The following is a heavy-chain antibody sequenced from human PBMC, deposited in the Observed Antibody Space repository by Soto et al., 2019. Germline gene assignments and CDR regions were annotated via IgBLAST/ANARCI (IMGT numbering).Heavy chain of an antibody. CDR2: VHYSGST. V-gene: IGHV4-39*07. CDR1: GGSIRGSSHY. J-gene: IGHJ3*02. Sequence: SETLSLTCTASGGSIRGSSHYWGWIRQSPGKGLEWIGSVHYSGSTYSNPSLRSRLTMSVDTSKNQFSLKLSSVTAADTAVYYCARVGNSGYDYHAFDIWGQGTMVTVSS. CDR3: ARVGNSGYDYHAFDI. D-gene: IGHD5-12*01.